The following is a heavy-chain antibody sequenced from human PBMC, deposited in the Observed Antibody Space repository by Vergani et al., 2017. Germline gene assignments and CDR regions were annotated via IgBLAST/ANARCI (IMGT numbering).Heavy chain of an antibody. CDR2: INHSGST. V-gene: IGHV4-34*01. J-gene: IGHJ3*02. Sequence: QVQLQQWGAGLLKPSETLSLTCAVYGGSFSGYYWSWIRQPPGKGLEWIGEINHSGSTNYNPSLKSRVTISVDTSKTQFSLKLSSVTAAATAVYYCARGLRYYDSSGYLDAFDIWGQGTMVTVSS. CDR1: GGSFSGYY. CDR3: ARGLRYYDSSGYLDAFDI. D-gene: IGHD3-22*01.